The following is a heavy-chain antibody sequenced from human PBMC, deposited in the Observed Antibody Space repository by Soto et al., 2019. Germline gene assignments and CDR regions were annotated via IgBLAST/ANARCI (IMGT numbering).Heavy chain of an antibody. CDR2: FYYSGIT. Sequence: PSETLSLTCTVSGGSIRRRRYYWTWIRQRPGEGLEWIGFFYYSGITDYNPSLRSRATISADTSNNQVFLNLKSVTAADTAVYYCAREVGATSVIYWGQGTLVTVSS. CDR1: GGSIRRRRYY. CDR3: AREVGATSVIY. V-gene: IGHV4-31*03. D-gene: IGHD1-26*01. J-gene: IGHJ4*02.